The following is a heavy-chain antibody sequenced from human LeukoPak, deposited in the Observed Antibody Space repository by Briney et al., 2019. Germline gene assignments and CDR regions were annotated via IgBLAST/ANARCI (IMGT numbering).Heavy chain of an antibody. CDR1: GDSVSNGNYY. CDR3: ARSQNYYGSGDY. D-gene: IGHD3-10*01. J-gene: IGHJ4*02. Sequence: SETLSLTCTVSGDSVSNGNYYWSWLRQPPGKALEWIGYIYYTGKTYYNPSLEGRVTILVGTSRNHFSVKLSSVTAADTAVYYCARSQNYYGSGDYWSQGTLVTVSS. CDR2: IYYTGKT. V-gene: IGHV4-61*03.